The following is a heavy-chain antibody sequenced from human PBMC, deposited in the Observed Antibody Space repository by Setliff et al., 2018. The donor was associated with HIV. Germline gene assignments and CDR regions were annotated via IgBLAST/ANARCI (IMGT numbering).Heavy chain of an antibody. Sequence: GASVKVSCKASGYTFTSMHWVRQAPGQRLEWMGWINAGNGNTKYSQKFQGRVTITRDTSASTAYMELSSLRSEDTAVYYCASPGEVNTLTLWSPYGMDVWGQGTTVTVSS. CDR1: GYTFTS. D-gene: IGHD2-21*01. V-gene: IGHV1-3*01. J-gene: IGHJ6*02. CDR2: INAGNGNT. CDR3: ASPGEVNTLTLWSPYGMDV.